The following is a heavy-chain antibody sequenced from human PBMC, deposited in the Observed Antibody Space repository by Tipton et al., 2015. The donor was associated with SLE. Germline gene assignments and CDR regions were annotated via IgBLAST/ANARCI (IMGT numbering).Heavy chain of an antibody. J-gene: IGHJ6*02. V-gene: IGHV1-69*01. CDR1: GGTFSSYA. CDR2: IIPIFGTT. D-gene: IGHD4-11*01. CDR3: ARDLYSNCYYYGMDV. Sequence: QLVQSGAEVKKPGSSVKVSCKASGGTFSSYAISWVRQAPGQGLEWMGGIIPIFGTTNYAQKFQGRVTITADESTGTAYMELRSLRSEDTAVYYCARDLYSNCYYYGMDVWGQGTTVTVSS.